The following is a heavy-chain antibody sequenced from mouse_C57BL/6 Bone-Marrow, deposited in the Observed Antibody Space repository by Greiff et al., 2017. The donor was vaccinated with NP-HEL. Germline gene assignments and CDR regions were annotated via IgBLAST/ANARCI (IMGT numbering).Heavy chain of an antibody. CDR3: ARADYYGSSSFDY. Sequence: QVQLQQSGAELVKPGASVKMSCKASGYTFTSYWITWVKQRPGQGLEWIGDIYPGSGSTNYNEKFKSKATLTVDTSSSTAYMQLSSLTSEDSAIYYCARADYYGSSSFDYWGKGTTLTVSS. CDR1: GYTFTSYW. D-gene: IGHD1-1*01. J-gene: IGHJ2*01. CDR2: IYPGSGST. V-gene: IGHV1-55*01.